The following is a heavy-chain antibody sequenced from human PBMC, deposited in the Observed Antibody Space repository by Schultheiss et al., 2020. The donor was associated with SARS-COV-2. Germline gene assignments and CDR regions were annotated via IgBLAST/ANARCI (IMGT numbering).Heavy chain of an antibody. CDR2: IWYDGSNK. V-gene: IGHV3-33*03. CDR1: GFTFSNAW. CDR3: AVLGSEDY. J-gene: IGHJ4*02. D-gene: IGHD3-10*01. Sequence: GGSLRLSCAASGFTFSNAWMSWVRQAPGKGLEWVAVIWYDGSNKYYADSVKGRFTTSRDNAKNSLYLQMNSLRAEDTAVYYCAVLGSEDYWGQGTLVTVSS.